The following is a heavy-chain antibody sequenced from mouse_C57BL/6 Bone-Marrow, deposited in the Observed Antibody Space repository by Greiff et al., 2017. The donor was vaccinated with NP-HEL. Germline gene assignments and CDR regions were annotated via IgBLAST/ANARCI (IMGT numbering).Heavy chain of an antibody. CDR1: GFNIKDYY. Sequence: VQLQQSGAELVKPGASVKLSCTASGFNIKDYYMHWVKQRTEQGLEWIGRIDPEDGETKYAPKFQGKATITADTSSNTAYLQLSSLTSEDTAVYYCASPYYYGSSPPYWYFDVWGTGTTVTVSS. CDR2: IDPEDGET. J-gene: IGHJ1*03. D-gene: IGHD1-1*01. CDR3: ASPYYYGSSPPYWYFDV. V-gene: IGHV14-2*01.